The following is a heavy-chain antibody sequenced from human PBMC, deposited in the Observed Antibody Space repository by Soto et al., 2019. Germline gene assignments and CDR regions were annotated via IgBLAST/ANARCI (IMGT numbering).Heavy chain of an antibody. D-gene: IGHD3-10*01. CDR2: IYYSGST. CDR3: ARHYFASGSFDY. J-gene: IGHJ4*02. CDR1: GGSISSYY. V-gene: IGHV4-59*08. Sequence: SETLSLTCTVSGGSISSYYWSWIRQPPGKGLEWIGYIYYSGSTNYNPSLKSRVTISVDTSKNQFSLNLSSVTAADTAVYYCARHYFASGSFDYWGQGTLVTVSS.